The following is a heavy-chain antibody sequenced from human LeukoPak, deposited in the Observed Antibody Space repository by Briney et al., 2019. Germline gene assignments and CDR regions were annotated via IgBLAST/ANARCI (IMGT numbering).Heavy chain of an antibody. CDR1: GGSISSYY. V-gene: IGHV4-59*01. CDR2: IYYSGST. J-gene: IGHJ5*02. Sequence: PSETLSLTCTVSGGSISSYYWSWIRQPPGKGLEWIGYIYYSGSTNYNPSLKSRVTISVDTSKNQFSLKLSSVTAADTAVYYCARHDCSSTSCYLGWFDPWGQGTLVTVSS. CDR3: ARHDCSSTSCYLGWFDP. D-gene: IGHD2-2*01.